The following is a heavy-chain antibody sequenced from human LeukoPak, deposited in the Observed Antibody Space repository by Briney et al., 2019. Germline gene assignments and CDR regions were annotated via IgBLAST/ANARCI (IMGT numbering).Heavy chain of an antibody. J-gene: IGHJ4*02. D-gene: IGHD2-2*01. CDR2: IRYDGSNK. CDR1: GFTFSSYG. V-gene: IGHV3-30*02. Sequence: GGSLRLSCAASGFTFSSYGMHWVRQAPGKGLEWVAFIRYDGSNKYYADSVKGRFTISRDNSKNTLYLQMNSLRAEDTAVYYCARAQSHCSSTSCYRFHFDYWGQGTLVTVSS. CDR3: ARAQSHCSSTSCYRFHFDY.